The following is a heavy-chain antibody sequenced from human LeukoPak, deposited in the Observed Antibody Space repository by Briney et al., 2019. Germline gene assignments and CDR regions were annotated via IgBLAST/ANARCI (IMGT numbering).Heavy chain of an antibody. V-gene: IGHV3-21*01. J-gene: IGHJ3*02. CDR3: ARGNTNYGYTFVI. CDR2: ISSSSSYI. D-gene: IGHD4-17*01. CDR1: GFTLSSHS. Sequence: GGSLRLSCAASGFTLSSHSMNWVRQAPGKGLEWVSSISSSSSYIYYADSVKGRFTISRDNARNSVFLQMNSLRAGDTAVYFCARGNTNYGYTFVIWGQGTVVTVSS.